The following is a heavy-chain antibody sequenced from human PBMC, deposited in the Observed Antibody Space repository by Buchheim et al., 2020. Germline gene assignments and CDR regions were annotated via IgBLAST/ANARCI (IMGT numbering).Heavy chain of an antibody. CDR3: ARETLYGDYQFDY. V-gene: IGHV3-30*14. CDR2: ISYDGRNK. Sequence: QVQLVESGGGVVQPGRSLRLSCAASGFTFSSYAMQWVRQAPGKGLEWVAVISYDGRNKYYADSVKGRFTISRDNYQKPLYFQMNSLRPEDRAVYYCARETLYGDYQFDYWGQGTL. J-gene: IGHJ4*02. CDR1: GFTFSSYA. D-gene: IGHD4-17*01.